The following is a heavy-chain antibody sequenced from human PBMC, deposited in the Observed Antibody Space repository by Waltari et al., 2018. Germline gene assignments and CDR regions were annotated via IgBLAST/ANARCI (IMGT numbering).Heavy chain of an antibody. CDR2: INAGNGNT. CDR1: GYTFTSYA. V-gene: IGHV1-3*01. J-gene: IGHJ4*02. CDR3: ARDFVYSSGWYPPDY. Sequence: QVQLVQSGAEVKKPGASVKVSCKASGYTFTSYAMHWVRQAPGQRLEWMGWINAGNGNTKYSQKFQGRVTITRDTSASTAYMELSSLRSEDTAVYYCARDFVYSSGWYPPDYWGQGTLVTVSS. D-gene: IGHD6-19*01.